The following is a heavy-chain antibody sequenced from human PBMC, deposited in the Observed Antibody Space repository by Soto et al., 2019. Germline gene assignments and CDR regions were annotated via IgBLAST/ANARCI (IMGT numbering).Heavy chain of an antibody. J-gene: IGHJ5*01. CDR2: VSNDGIRK. CDR3: ARWVGGSMYDNSGKYDS. V-gene: IGHV3-30*03. D-gene: IGHD3-22*01. CDR1: GFIFSGSG. Sequence: QVQLVESGGGVVQPGRSLRLTCAASGFIFSGSGMHWVRQAPGKGLEWVALVSNDGIRKYYGDSVKGRFPISRDYAENTLYLQMNSLRAEDTAVYYCARWVGGSMYDNSGKYDSWGQGTLVTVSS.